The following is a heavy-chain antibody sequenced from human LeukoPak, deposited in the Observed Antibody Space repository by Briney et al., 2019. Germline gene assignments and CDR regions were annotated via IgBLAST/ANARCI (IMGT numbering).Heavy chain of an antibody. V-gene: IGHV4-59*08. J-gene: IGHJ5*02. CDR3: ARHVRPQLVLWFDP. CDR2: IYYSGST. CDR1: GGSISSYY. Sequence: SETLSLTCTVSGGSISSYYWSWIRQPPGKGLEWIGYIYYSGSTNYNPSLKSRVTISVGTSKNQFSLKLSSVTAADTAVYYCARHVRPQLVLWFDPWGQGTLVTVSS. D-gene: IGHD6-13*01.